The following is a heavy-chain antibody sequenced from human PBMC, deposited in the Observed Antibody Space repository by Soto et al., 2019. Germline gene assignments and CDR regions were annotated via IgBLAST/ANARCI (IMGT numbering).Heavy chain of an antibody. CDR2: FDPEDGET. CDR3: ATDRAIEYSSRGGFDY. CDR1: GYTLTELS. V-gene: IGHV1-24*01. J-gene: IGHJ4*02. D-gene: IGHD6-6*01. Sequence: ASVKVSCKVSGYTLTELSMHWVRQAPGKGLEWMGGFDPEDGETIYAQKFQGRVTMTEDTSTDTAYMELSSLRSEDTAVYYCATDRAIEYSSRGGFDYWGQGTLVTVSS.